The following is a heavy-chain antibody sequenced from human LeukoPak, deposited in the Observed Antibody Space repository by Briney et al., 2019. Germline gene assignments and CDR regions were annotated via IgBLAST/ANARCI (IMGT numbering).Heavy chain of an antibody. CDR2: IKSKTDCGTT. D-gene: IGHD3/OR15-3a*01. CDR1: GFTFSNAW. CDR3: TTQLDVVYYYYYMDV. V-gene: IGHV3-15*01. Sequence: PGGSLRLSCAASGFTFSNAWMSWVRQAPGKGLEWVGCIKSKTDCGTTDYAAPVKGRFTIARDDSKNTLYLQMNSLKTEDTAVYYCTTQLDVVYYYYYMDVWGKGTPVTVSS. J-gene: IGHJ6*03.